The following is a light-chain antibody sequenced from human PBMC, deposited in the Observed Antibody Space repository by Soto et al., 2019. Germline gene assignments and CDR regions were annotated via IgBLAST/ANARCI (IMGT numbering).Light chain of an antibody. CDR3: LLYYSGVGV. Sequence: QAVVTQEPSLPVSPGGTVTLTCVSSTGTVTSGHYPYWFQQKPGQAPRTLIYDTSNRHSWAPARFSGSLLGGKAALTLSGALHEDESDYYCLLYYSGVGVFCGGTKVTVI. V-gene: IGLV7-46*01. CDR1: TGTVTSGHY. J-gene: IGLJ3*02. CDR2: DTS.